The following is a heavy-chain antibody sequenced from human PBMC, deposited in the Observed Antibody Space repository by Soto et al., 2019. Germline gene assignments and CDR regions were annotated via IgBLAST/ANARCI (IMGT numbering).Heavy chain of an antibody. J-gene: IGHJ6*01. V-gene: IGHV1-69*06. CDR3: ARQEAQSSSIFFSMEV. CDR1: GCTFSSYA. D-gene: IGHD6-6*01. CDR2: IIPIFGTA. Sequence: SVKVSCKASGCTFSSYAISWVRQAPGQGLEWMGGIIPIFGTANYAQKFQGRVTITADKSTSTAYMELSSLRSEDTAVYYCARQEAQSSSIFFSMEVWGQGTTVIVSS.